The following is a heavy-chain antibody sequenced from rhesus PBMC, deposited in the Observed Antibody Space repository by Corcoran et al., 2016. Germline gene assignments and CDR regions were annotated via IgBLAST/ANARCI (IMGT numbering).Heavy chain of an antibody. CDR2: SDPSDSDT. V-gene: IGHV5-2*01. CDR3: AKGTNPDFDY. D-gene: IGHD3S6*01. J-gene: IGHJ4*01. Sequence: EVQLVQSGAEVKRPGEALTISCKTSGYSYTSYALSWVRQMPGKGLEWIGASDPSDSDTRYSPSFQGQVTISADKSISTAYLQWSSLKASDSATYYCAKGTNPDFDYWGQGVLVTVSS. CDR1: GYSYTSYA.